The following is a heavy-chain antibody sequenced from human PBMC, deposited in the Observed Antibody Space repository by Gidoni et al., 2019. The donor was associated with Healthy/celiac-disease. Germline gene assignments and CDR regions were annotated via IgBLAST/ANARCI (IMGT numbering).Heavy chain of an antibody. CDR2: ISAYNGNT. Sequence: QVQLVQSGAEVKKPGASVKVSCKASGYTFPSHGISWVRQAPGQGLEWMGWISAYNGNTNYAQKLQGRVTMTTDTSTSKAYMELRSLRSDDTAVYYCASYRYYYDSSGTLGFDYWGQGTLVTVSS. J-gene: IGHJ4*02. CDR1: GYTFPSHG. D-gene: IGHD3-22*01. CDR3: ASYRYYYDSSGTLGFDY. V-gene: IGHV1-18*01.